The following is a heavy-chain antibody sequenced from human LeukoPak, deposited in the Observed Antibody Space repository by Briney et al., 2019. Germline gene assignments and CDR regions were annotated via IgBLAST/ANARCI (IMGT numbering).Heavy chain of an antibody. CDR1: GGSFSGYY. D-gene: IGHD3-16*01. CDR2: INHSGST. J-gene: IGHJ4*02. Sequence: TSETLSLTCAVYGGSFSGYYWSWIRQPPGKGLEWIGEINHSGSTNYNPSLKSRVTISVDTSKNQFSLKLSSVTAADTAVYYCARPNYDYVWGSTTKYYFDYWGQGTLVTVSS. V-gene: IGHV4-34*01. CDR3: ARPNYDYVWGSTTKYYFDY.